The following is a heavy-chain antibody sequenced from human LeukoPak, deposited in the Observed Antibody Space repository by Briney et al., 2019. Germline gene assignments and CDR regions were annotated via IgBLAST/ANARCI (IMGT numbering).Heavy chain of an antibody. CDR2: ISGRGGTT. CDR1: GFTFGSYA. CDR3: ARSPTSWYFDY. V-gene: IGHV3-23*01. Sequence: PGGSLRLSCAASGFTFGSYAMNWVRQAPGKGLEWVSVISGRGGTTFYTDSVKGRFTISRDNSKNTLYLQMNSLRPEDTSVYYCARSPTSWYFDYWGQGTLVTVSS. J-gene: IGHJ4*02. D-gene: IGHD2-2*01.